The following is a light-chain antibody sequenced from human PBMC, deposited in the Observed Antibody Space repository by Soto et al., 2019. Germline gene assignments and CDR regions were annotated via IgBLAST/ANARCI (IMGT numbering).Light chain of an antibody. Sequence: DIQMTQSPSTLSASVGDRVTITCRASQTINSWLAWYQQKPGKAPKVLIYKASSLESGVPSRFSGSGFGTEFTLTISSLQPEDFATYYCQQYNHYCTFGQGTKVEIK. V-gene: IGKV1-5*03. CDR3: QQYNHYCT. J-gene: IGKJ1*01. CDR2: KAS. CDR1: QTINSW.